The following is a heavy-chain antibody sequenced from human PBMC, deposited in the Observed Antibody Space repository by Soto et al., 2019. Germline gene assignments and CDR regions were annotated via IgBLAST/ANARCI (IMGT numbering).Heavy chain of an antibody. Sequence: ASVKVSCKASGYTFTSYGISWVRQAPGQGLEWMGWISAYNGNTNYAQKLQGRVTMTTDTSTSTAYMELRSLRSDDTAVYYCARDRQYYDLWSGYFHYYGMDVWGQGTTVTVSS. V-gene: IGHV1-18*01. CDR1: GYTFTSYG. D-gene: IGHD3-3*01. CDR2: ISAYNGNT. CDR3: ARDRQYYDLWSGYFHYYGMDV. J-gene: IGHJ6*02.